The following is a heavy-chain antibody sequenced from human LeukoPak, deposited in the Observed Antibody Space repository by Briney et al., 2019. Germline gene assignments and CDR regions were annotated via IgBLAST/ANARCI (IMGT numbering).Heavy chain of an antibody. Sequence: SETLSLTCTVSGGSISSSSCYWGWIRQPPGKGLEWIGSISYGGSTYYTPSLKSRVTISVDTSKNQFSLKLNSVTAADTAVYYCARHGRGAAGTDYWGQGTLVTVSS. CDR1: GGSISSSSCY. CDR2: ISYGGST. D-gene: IGHD6-13*01. V-gene: IGHV4-39*01. CDR3: ARHGRGAAGTDY. J-gene: IGHJ4*02.